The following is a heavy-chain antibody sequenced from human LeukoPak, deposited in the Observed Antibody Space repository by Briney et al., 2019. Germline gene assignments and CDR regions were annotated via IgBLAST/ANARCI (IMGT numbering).Heavy chain of an antibody. V-gene: IGHV3-23*01. D-gene: IGHD3-10*01. CDR2: ISGSGGST. J-gene: IGHJ4*02. CDR1: GFTFSNYA. Sequence: PGGSLRLSCAASGFTFSNYAMSWVRQAPGKGLEWVSAISGSGGSTYYADSVKGRFTISRDNAKNSLYLQMNSLRAEDTAVYYCARDFRSDGDWGQGILVTVSS. CDR3: ARDFRSDGD.